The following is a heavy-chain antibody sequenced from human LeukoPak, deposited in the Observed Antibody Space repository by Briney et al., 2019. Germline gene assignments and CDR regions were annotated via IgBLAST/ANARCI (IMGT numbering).Heavy chain of an antibody. CDR1: GDSISSRSYY. J-gene: IGHJ2*01. CDR3: ARTYGSGLDVCFFDL. D-gene: IGHD6-19*01. V-gene: IGHV4-39*01. CDR2: IYYSGTT. Sequence: SETLSLTCTVSGDSISSRSYYWGWIRQPPGKGLEWIGTIYYSGTTYCNPSLKSRVTISVDTSNNQFSMRLSSVTAADTAVYYCARTYGSGLDVCFFDLWGRGTLLTVSS.